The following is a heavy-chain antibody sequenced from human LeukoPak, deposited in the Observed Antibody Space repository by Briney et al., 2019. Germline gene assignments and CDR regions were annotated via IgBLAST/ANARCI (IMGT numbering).Heavy chain of an antibody. Sequence: PSETLSLTCAVYGGSFSGYYWSWIRQPPGKGLEWIGEINHSGSTNYNPSLKSRVTISVDTSKNQFSLKLSSVTAADTAVYYCARGFGSDGYNFGYWGQGTLVTVSS. CDR2: INHSGST. J-gene: IGHJ4*02. V-gene: IGHV4-34*01. D-gene: IGHD5-24*01. CDR1: GGSFSGYY. CDR3: ARGFGSDGYNFGY.